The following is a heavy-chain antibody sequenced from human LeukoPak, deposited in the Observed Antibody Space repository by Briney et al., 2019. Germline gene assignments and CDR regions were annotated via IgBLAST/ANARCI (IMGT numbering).Heavy chain of an antibody. Sequence: SETLSLTCTVSGGSISSGGYYWSWIRQPPGKGLEWIGYIYHSGSTYYNPSLKRRVTISVDTSKNQFSLKLRFVTAADTAVYYCASFSREVLRYFDWSNSEIDYWGQGTLVTVSS. CDR3: ASFSREVLRYFDWSNSEIDY. D-gene: IGHD3-9*01. CDR1: GGSISSGGYY. V-gene: IGHV4-30-2*01. J-gene: IGHJ4*02. CDR2: IYHSGST.